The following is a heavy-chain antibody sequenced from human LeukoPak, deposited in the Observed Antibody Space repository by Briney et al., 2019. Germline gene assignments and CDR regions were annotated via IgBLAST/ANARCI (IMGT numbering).Heavy chain of an antibody. D-gene: IGHD6-13*01. Sequence: ASVKVSCKASGYTFTSYDINWVRQATGQGLEWMGWMNPNSGNTGYAQKFQGRVTMTRNTSISTAYMELSSLRSEDTAVYYCARVRSSSWYRDPVLGPWGQGTLVTVSS. CDR1: GYTFTSYD. V-gene: IGHV1-8*01. CDR3: ARVRSSSWYRDPVLGP. J-gene: IGHJ5*02. CDR2: MNPNSGNT.